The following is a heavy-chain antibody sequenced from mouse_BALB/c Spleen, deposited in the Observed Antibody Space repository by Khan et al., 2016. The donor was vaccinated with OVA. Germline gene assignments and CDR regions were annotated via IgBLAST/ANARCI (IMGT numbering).Heavy chain of an antibody. CDR1: GYSITSDYA. J-gene: IGHJ2*01. V-gene: IGHV3-2*02. D-gene: IGHD1-1*01. CDR2: ISYSGRT. CDR3: ARSVTITTVVATDFDY. Sequence: EVELVESGPGLVKPSQSLSLTCTVTGYSITSDYAWNWIRQFPGNKLEWMGYISYSGRTSYNPSLKSRISINRDTSKNQVFLQLNSVTTEDTATYSCARSVTITTVVATDFDYWGQGTTLTVSS.